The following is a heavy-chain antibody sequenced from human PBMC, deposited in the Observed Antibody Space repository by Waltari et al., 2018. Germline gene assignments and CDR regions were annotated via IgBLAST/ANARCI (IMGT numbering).Heavy chain of an antibody. CDR1: GFSFSAYY. Sequence: QVQLVESGGGLVNPGGSLRLSCAASGFSFSAYYLPLIRQAPGKGLEWISYISIRDNIIYHADSVKGRFTISRDNAKNSLFLQMKSLRAEDTAVYYCARAREQNYDFWNGYSFYFDHWGQGALVTVSS. CDR3: ARAREQNYDFWNGYSFYFDH. V-gene: IGHV3-11*01. J-gene: IGHJ4*02. D-gene: IGHD3-3*01. CDR2: ISIRDNII.